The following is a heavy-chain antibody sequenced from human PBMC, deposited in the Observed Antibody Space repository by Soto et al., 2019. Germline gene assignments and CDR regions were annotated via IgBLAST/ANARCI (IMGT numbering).Heavy chain of an antibody. Sequence: SETLSLTCTFSVGSISSSSYYWGWIRQPPGKGLEWIGSIYYSGSTYYNPSLKSRVTISVDTSKNQFSLKLSSVTAADTAVYYCARHRTIVGAPTDRGQFDYWGQGTMVTVSS. CDR1: VGSISSSSYY. V-gene: IGHV4-39*01. D-gene: IGHD1-26*01. CDR2: IYYSGST. J-gene: IGHJ4*02. CDR3: ARHRTIVGAPTDRGQFDY.